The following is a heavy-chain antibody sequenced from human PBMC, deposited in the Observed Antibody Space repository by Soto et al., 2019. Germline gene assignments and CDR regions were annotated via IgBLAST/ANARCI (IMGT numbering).Heavy chain of an antibody. V-gene: IGHV4-39*01. CDR3: ARRLYYDSSGFEGGGMDV. Sequence: SGTLSLTCTVSGGSISSSSYYWGWLRQPPGKGLEWLGSIYYSGSNYYNPSLKSRVTISVDTSKNQFSLKLSSVTAADTAVYYCARRLYYDSSGFEGGGMDVWGQGTTVTVS. CDR2: IYYSGSN. D-gene: IGHD3-22*01. J-gene: IGHJ6*02. CDR1: GGSISSSSYY.